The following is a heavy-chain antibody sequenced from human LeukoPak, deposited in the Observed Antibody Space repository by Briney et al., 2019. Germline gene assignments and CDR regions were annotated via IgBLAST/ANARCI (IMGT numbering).Heavy chain of an antibody. V-gene: IGHV4-38-2*02. Sequence: SETLSLTCTVSGYSISSGYYWGWIRQPPGKGLEWIGSIYHSGSTYYNPSLKSRVTISVDTSKNQFSLKLSSVTAADTAVYYCARDGVSSGSPGPSDYWGQGTLVTVSS. CDR2: IYHSGST. CDR1: GYSISSGYY. D-gene: IGHD1-26*01. J-gene: IGHJ4*02. CDR3: ARDGVSSGSPGPSDY.